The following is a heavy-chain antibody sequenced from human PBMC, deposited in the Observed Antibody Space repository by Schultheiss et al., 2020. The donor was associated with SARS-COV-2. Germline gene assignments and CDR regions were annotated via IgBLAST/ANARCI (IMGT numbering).Heavy chain of an antibody. CDR3: ARGGYSYGDFDY. CDR1: GGSVSSGSYY. CDR2: IYYSGST. D-gene: IGHD5-18*01. J-gene: IGHJ4*02. Sequence: SQTLSLTFTVSGGSVSSGSYYWSWIRQPPGKGLEWIGYIYYSGSTNYNPSLKSRVTISVDTSKNQFSLKLSSVTAADTAVYYCARGGYSYGDFDYWGQGTLVTVSS. V-gene: IGHV4-61*01.